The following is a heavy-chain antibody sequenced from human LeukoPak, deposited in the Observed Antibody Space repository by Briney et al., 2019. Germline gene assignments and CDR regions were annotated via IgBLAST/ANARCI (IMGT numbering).Heavy chain of an antibody. Sequence: SETLSLTCAVYGGSFSGYYWSWIRQPPGKGLEWIGEINHSGSTNYNPSLKSRVTVSVDTSKNQFSLKLSSVTAADTAVYYCARTYYDILTSYNPYFDYWGQGTLVTVSS. CDR1: GGSFSGYY. V-gene: IGHV4-34*01. CDR3: ARTYYDILTSYNPYFDY. D-gene: IGHD3-9*01. CDR2: INHSGST. J-gene: IGHJ4*02.